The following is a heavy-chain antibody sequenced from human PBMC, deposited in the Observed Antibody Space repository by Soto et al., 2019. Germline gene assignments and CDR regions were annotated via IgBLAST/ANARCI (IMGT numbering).Heavy chain of an antibody. CDR2: VKSRTDGGSS. V-gene: IGHV3-15*07. CDR3: TTDSRTTLPEIRFDY. J-gene: IGHJ4*01. Sequence: GGSLRLSCVASGFPFSNASINWVRHVPGKGLEWVGRVKSRTDGGSSDYAAAVKGRFAVSRDDSRHIVYLQMNSLKIEDTGVYYCTTDSRTTLPEIRFDYWGHGTQVTVS. D-gene: IGHD1-26*01. CDR1: GFPFSNAS.